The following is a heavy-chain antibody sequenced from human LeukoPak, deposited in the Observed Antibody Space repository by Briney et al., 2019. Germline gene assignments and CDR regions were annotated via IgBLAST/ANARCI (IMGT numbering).Heavy chain of an antibody. J-gene: IGHJ5*02. D-gene: IGHD2-2*01. CDR1: GYSISSDSY. CDR2: ISHSGTT. V-gene: IGHV4-38-2*02. CDR3: AKFGSTSGTGFDP. Sequence: SETLSLTCTVSGYSISSDSYWGWIRQPPGKGLEWIGTISHSGTTYYSPSLKSRVTISIDTSENHFSLDLTSVTATDTAVYYCAKFGSTSGTGFDPWGQGTLVTVSS.